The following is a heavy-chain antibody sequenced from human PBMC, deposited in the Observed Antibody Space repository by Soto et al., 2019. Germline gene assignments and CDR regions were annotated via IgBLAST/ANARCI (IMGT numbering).Heavy chain of an antibody. V-gene: IGHV3-11*01. CDR2: ISGSGSTI. CDR1: GFTFSDYY. Sequence: PGGSLRLSCAASGFTFSDYYMSWIRQAPGKGLEWVSHISGSGSTIYFADSVKGRFTISRDNAKNSLYLQMNSLRAEDTAVYYCSRDCSSSSCYVYFLHWGQCTHVGVSS. CDR3: SRDCSSSSCYVYFLH. D-gene: IGHD2-2*01. J-gene: IGHJ1*01.